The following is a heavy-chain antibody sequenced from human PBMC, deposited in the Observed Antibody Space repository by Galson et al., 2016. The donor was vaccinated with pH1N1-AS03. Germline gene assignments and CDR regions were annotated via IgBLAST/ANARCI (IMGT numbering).Heavy chain of an antibody. J-gene: IGHJ4*02. CDR1: GFVFSNYA. CDR3: AKADCSSSSCYRCNY. Sequence: SLRLSCAASGFVFSNYAMTWVRQAPGKGLEWVSSISGSGDSTKYADSVKGRLTISRDNSKNTLYLQMNSLRAEDTAVYYCAKADCSSSSCYRCNYWGQGTLVTVSS. D-gene: IGHD2-2*01. CDR2: ISGSGDST. V-gene: IGHV3-23*01.